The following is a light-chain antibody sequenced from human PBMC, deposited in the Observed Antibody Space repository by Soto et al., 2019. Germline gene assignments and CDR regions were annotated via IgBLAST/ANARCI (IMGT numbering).Light chain of an antibody. CDR1: QSVRTY. J-gene: IGKJ5*01. CDR3: QQRTNWPSST. V-gene: IGKV3-11*01. CDR2: DAS. Sequence: EVVLTQSPATLSLSPGERATLSCRASQSVRTYLAWYQQKPGQVPRLLIHDASSRATGIPARFSGSGSGTDFTLTISSLEPEDFAVYYCQQRTNWPSSTFGQGTRPEI.